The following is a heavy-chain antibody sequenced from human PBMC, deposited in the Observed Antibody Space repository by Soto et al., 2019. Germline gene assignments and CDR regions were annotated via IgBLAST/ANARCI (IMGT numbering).Heavy chain of an antibody. V-gene: IGHV1-69*12. CDR1: GDTFSTYT. CDR2: IIPRSGTS. D-gene: IGHD3-3*02. J-gene: IGHJ6*02. CDR3: AREGRVLAPSTVNSDPYYSAMDV. Sequence: QVQLVQSGAEVKKPGSSVKVSCKASGDTFSTYTITWVRQAPGQGLEWMGGIIPRSGTSNYAQKFQGRVTITADESTSTADMELSSLRSEDTAVYYCAREGRVLAPSTVNSDPYYSAMDVWGQGPTVTVSS.